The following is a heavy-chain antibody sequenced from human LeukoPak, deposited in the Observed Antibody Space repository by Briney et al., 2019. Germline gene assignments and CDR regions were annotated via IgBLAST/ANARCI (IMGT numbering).Heavy chain of an antibody. CDR3: VREVSMVRGVITFYHYNGMDV. D-gene: IGHD3-10*01. Sequence: ASVKVSCKASGYTFTSYGISWVRQAPGQGLEWMGWISAYNGYTNYAQNFQGRVTMTTDASTSTAYMELRSLRSDDTAVYYCVREVSMVRGVITFYHYNGMDVWGQGTAVTVSS. V-gene: IGHV1-18*01. J-gene: IGHJ6*02. CDR1: GYTFTSYG. CDR2: ISAYNGYT.